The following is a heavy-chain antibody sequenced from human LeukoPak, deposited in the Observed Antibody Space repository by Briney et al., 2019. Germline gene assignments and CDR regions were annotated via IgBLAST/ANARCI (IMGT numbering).Heavy chain of an antibody. CDR3: ASGYGSGSYLY. CDR1: GGSISKYY. J-gene: IGHJ4*02. D-gene: IGHD3-10*01. CDR2: IFTSGSA. V-gene: IGHV4-4*07. Sequence: PSETLSLTCTVSGGSISKYYLSWIRQPAGKGLEWIGRIFTSGSATSSSSLKSRVTMSVDTSKNQFSLNLSSVTAADTAVYFCASGYGSGSYLYWGQGTLVTVSS.